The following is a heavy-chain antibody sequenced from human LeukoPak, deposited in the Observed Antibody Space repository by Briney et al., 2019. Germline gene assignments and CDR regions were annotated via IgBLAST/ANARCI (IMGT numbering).Heavy chain of an antibody. CDR2: INWNGGST. Sequence: GGSLRLSCAASGFTFDDYGMSWVRQAPGKGLEWVSGINWNGGSTGYADSVKGRFTISRDNAKNSLYLQMNSLRAEDTALYHCARVLGTTSDYYGMDVWGQGTTVTVSS. J-gene: IGHJ6*02. CDR3: ARVLGTTSDYYGMDV. CDR1: GFTFDDYG. D-gene: IGHD1-7*01. V-gene: IGHV3-20*01.